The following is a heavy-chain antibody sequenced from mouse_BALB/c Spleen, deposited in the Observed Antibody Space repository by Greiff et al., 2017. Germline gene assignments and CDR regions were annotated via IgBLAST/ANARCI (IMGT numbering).Heavy chain of an antibody. Sequence: QVQLKQPGAELVMPGASVKMSCKASGYTFTDYWMHWVKQRPGQGLEWIGAIDTSDSYTSYNQKFKGKATLTVDESSSTAYMQLSSLTSEDSAVYYCARSMITTSFDYWGQGTTLTVSS. V-gene: IGHV1-69*01. CDR2: IDTSDSYT. CDR1: GYTFTDYW. J-gene: IGHJ2*01. D-gene: IGHD2-4*01. CDR3: ARSMITTSFDY.